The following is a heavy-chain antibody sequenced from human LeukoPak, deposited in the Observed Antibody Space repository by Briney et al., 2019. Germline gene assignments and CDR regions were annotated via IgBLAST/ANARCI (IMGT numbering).Heavy chain of an antibody. Sequence: MPSETLSLTCTVSGGSIGSSSYYWGWIRQPPGKGLEWIGSIYYSGSTYYNPSLKSRVTISVDTSKNQFSLKLSSVTAADTAVYYCARGPTRISRSGFSAFDIWGQGTMVTVSS. CDR1: GGSIGSSSYY. CDR2: IYYSGST. V-gene: IGHV4-39*07. J-gene: IGHJ3*02. D-gene: IGHD2/OR15-2a*01. CDR3: ARGPTRISRSGFSAFDI.